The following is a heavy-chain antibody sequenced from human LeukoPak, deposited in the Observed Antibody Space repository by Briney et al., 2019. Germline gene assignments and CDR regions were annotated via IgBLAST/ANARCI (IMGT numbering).Heavy chain of an antibody. Sequence: SETLSLTCTVSGYSISSGYYWGWIRQPPGKGLEWIGSIYHSGSTYYNPSLKSRVTISVDTSKNQFSLKLSSVTAADTAVYYCARGAVLRYFDWLPHQDYYFDYWGQGTLVTVSS. D-gene: IGHD3-9*01. CDR2: IYHSGST. CDR1: GYSISSGYY. V-gene: IGHV4-38-2*02. CDR3: ARGAVLRYFDWLPHQDYYFDY. J-gene: IGHJ4*02.